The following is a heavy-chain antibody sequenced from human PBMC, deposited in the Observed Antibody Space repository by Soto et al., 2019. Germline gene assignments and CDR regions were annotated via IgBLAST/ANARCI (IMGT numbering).Heavy chain of an antibody. CDR2: ISAYNGNT. CDR3: ARDMGQWLEGPRYYFDY. D-gene: IGHD6-19*01. J-gene: IGHJ4*02. Sequence: GASVKVSCKASGYTFTSYGISWGRQAPGQGFEWMGWISAYNGNTNYAQKLQGRVTMTTDTSTSTAYMELRSLRSDDTAVYYCARDMGQWLEGPRYYFDYWGQGTLVTVSS. CDR1: GYTFTSYG. V-gene: IGHV1-18*01.